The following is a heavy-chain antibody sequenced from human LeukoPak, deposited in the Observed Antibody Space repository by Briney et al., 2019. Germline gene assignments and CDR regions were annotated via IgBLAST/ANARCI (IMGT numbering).Heavy chain of an antibody. D-gene: IGHD1-26*01. J-gene: IGHJ4*02. CDR1: GFTFSDYY. Sequence: GGSLRLCCAASGFTFSDYYMSWTRQAPGKGLEWVSYISSSGSTIYYADSVKGRFTISRDNAKNSLYLQMNSLRAEDTAVYYCARDRKWELPLDYWGQGTLVTVSS. CDR2: ISSSGSTI. CDR3: ARDRKWELPLDY. V-gene: IGHV3-11*01.